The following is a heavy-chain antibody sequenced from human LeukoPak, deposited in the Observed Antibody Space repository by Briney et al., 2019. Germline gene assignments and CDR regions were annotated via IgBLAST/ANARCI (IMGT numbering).Heavy chain of an antibody. CDR3: AKAKVAALSE. D-gene: IGHD2-15*01. J-gene: IGHJ4*02. V-gene: IGHV3-43*02. Sequence: PGGSLRLSCAASGFTFDDYAMHWVRQAPGKGLEWVSLISGDGGSTYYADSVKGRFTISRDNSKNSLYLQMNSLRTEDIALYYCAKAKVAALSEWGQGTLVTVSS. CDR2: ISGDGGST. CDR1: GFTFDDYA.